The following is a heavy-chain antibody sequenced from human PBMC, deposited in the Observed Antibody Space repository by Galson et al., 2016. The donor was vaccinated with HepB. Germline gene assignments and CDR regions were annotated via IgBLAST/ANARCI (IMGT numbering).Heavy chain of an antibody. D-gene: IGHD6-6*01. V-gene: IGHV3-21*01. J-gene: IGHJ6*02. CDR2: ISTSSSYI. CDR1: GFTFSTYS. Sequence: SLRLSCAASGFTFSTYSMNWVRQAPGKGLEWVSSISTSSSYIYYADSVKGRFTISRDNAKNSLYLQMNSLSAEDTAVYYCARDTTAARLWDYYYGMDVWGQGTTVTVSS. CDR3: ARDTTAARLWDYYYGMDV.